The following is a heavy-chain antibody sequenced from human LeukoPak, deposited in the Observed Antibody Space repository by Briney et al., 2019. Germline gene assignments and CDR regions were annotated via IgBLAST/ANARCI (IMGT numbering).Heavy chain of an antibody. V-gene: IGHV3-30-3*01. CDR2: MAFDGSNK. Sequence: PGGSLRLSCAASGFTFSSYTVHWVRQSPGKGLEWVALMAFDGSNKYYADSVKGRFTISRDNSKNTLYLQMNSLRAEDTAVYYCARGLVVPASTYYYYYYMDVWGKGTTVTVSS. CDR3: ARGLVVPASTYYYYYYMDV. D-gene: IGHD2-2*01. CDR1: GFTFSSYT. J-gene: IGHJ6*03.